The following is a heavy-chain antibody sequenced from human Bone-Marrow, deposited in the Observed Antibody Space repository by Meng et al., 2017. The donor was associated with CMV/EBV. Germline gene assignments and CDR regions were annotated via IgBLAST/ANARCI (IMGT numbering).Heavy chain of an antibody. CDR2: IKQDGSEK. CDR1: GFTFSSYW. D-gene: IGHD6-13*01. V-gene: IGHV3-7*01. J-gene: IGHJ5*02. CDR3: ARDLIRGRAAAVPNWLDP. Sequence: GGSLRSSCAASGFTFSSYWMSWVRQAPGKGLEWVANIKQDGSEKYYVDSVKGRFTISRENAKNSLYLQMNSLRAEDTAVYYCARDLIRGRAAAVPNWLDPWGQGTLVTVSS.